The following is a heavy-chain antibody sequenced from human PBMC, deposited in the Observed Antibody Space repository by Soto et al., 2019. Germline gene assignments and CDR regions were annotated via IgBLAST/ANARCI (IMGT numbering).Heavy chain of an antibody. V-gene: IGHV4-39*01. CDR1: GGSISSSSYY. CDR3: ARHIPNDYGSGSYYSGMDV. J-gene: IGHJ6*02. CDR2: IYYSGST. D-gene: IGHD3-10*01. Sequence: QLQLQESGPGLVKPSETLSLTCTVSGGSISSSSYYWGWIRQPPGKGLEWIGSIYYSGSTYYNPSLKSRVTISVETSKNQFSLKLSSVTAADTAVYYCARHIPNDYGSGSYYSGMDVWGQGTTVTVSS.